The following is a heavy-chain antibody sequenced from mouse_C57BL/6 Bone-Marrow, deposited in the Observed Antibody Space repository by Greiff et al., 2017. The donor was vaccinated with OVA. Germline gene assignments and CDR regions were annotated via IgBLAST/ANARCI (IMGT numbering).Heavy chain of an antibody. D-gene: IGHD3-3*01. V-gene: IGHV5-9-1*02. J-gene: IGHJ3*01. CDR1: GFTFSSYA. CDR2: ISSGGDYI. Sequence: EVQRVESGEGLVKPGGSLKLSCAASGFTFSSYAMSWVRQTPEQRLEWVAYISSGGDYIYYADTVKGRFTISRDNARNTLYLQMSSLKSEDTAMYYCTREGWDCAWFAYWGQGTLVTVSA. CDR3: TREGWDCAWFAY.